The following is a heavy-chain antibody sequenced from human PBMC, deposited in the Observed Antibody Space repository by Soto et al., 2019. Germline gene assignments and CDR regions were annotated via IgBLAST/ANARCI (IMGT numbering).Heavy chain of an antibody. CDR1: GYTLTNYL. Sequence: QVQLVQSGAEVREPGASVKVSCQASGYTLTNYLIHWVRQAPGQGLEWMGLINRGGSGANYPQKFQDRVIIAKDTSTTTFYLDVSGLTSEDTAVYYCAWERFGDSTAAFDFWGQGTLVTVSS. D-gene: IGHD3-10*01. V-gene: IGHV1-46*03. J-gene: IGHJ4*02. CDR2: INRGGSGA. CDR3: AWERFGDSTAAFDF.